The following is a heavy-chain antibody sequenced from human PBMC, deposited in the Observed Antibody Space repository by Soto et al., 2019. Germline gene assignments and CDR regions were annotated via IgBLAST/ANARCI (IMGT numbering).Heavy chain of an antibody. CDR2: ISGSGGST. D-gene: IGHD3-3*01. Sequence: GGSLRLSCAASGVTFSSYAMGWVRQAPGKGLEWVSAISGSGGSTYYADSVKGRFTISRDNSKNTLYLQMNSLRAEDTAVYYCAKDDSAYDFWSGETSRWFDPWGQGTLVTVSS. CDR3: AKDDSAYDFWSGETSRWFDP. CDR1: GVTFSSYA. V-gene: IGHV3-23*01. J-gene: IGHJ5*02.